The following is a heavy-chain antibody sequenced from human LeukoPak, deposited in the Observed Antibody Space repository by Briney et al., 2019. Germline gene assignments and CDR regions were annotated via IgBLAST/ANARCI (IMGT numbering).Heavy chain of an antibody. CDR2: INPIGGST. CDR3: ARSAEMATMPGISSQNWFDS. D-gene: IGHD5-24*01. CDR1: GYTFTNYY. V-gene: IGHV1-46*01. J-gene: IGHJ5*01. Sequence: ASVTLSCKASGYTFTNYYMHWVRQAPGQGLEWMGIINPIGGSTSYAEKFQGRVTMTRDTSTSTVNMELRSLRSEDTAVYYCARSAEMATMPGISSQNWFDSWGQATLVTVSS.